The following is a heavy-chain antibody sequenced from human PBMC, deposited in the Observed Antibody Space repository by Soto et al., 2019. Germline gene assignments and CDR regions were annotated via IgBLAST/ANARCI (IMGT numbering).Heavy chain of an antibody. Sequence: SETLSLTCTVSGGSISSGSYYWGWIRQPPGKGLEWIGSIYYSGSTYYNPSLKSRVTISVDTSKNQFSLKLSSVTAADTAVYYCAIHIVVVPAAMGDDAFDIWGQGTMVTVSS. CDR1: GGSISSGSYY. V-gene: IGHV4-39*01. D-gene: IGHD2-2*01. J-gene: IGHJ3*02. CDR3: AIHIVVVPAAMGDDAFDI. CDR2: IYYSGST.